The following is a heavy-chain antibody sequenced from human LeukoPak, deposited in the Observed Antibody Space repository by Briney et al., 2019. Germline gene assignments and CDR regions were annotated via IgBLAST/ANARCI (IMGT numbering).Heavy chain of an antibody. CDR2: VNHSGST. J-gene: IGHJ6*03. CDR1: GGSFSAYY. V-gene: IGHV4-34*01. CDR3: ARGFYGSGSYSPPYYYMDV. D-gene: IGHD3-10*01. Sequence: SETLSLTCAVYGGSFSAYYWSWIRQPPGKGLEWIGEVNHSGSTDYSPSLKSRVTISVDTSKNQFSLNLSSVTAADTAVYYCARGFYGSGSYSPPYYYMDVWGKGTTVTISS.